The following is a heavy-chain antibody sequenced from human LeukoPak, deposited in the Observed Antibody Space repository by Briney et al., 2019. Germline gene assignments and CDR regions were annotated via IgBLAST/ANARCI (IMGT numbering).Heavy chain of an antibody. Sequence: GGSLRLSCAASGFSIGGYAMHWVRQAPGKGLEWVAVIAYDGTNEYYADSVKGRFAISRDNSKNTLFLQMNSLRPEDTAVYYCAGLALVAVRDFWGQGTLVTVSS. CDR1: GFSIGGYA. J-gene: IGHJ4*02. CDR3: AGLALVAVRDF. CDR2: IAYDGTNE. D-gene: IGHD1-1*01. V-gene: IGHV3-30*09.